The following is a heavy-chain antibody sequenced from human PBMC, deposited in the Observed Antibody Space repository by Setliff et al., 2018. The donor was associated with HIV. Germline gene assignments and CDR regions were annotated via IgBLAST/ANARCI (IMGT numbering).Heavy chain of an antibody. CDR2: INPSGGST. CDR1: GYTFTSYY. J-gene: IGHJ5*02. V-gene: IGHV1-46*01. CDR3: ARAQGYCSSTSCYFKDLFDP. Sequence: GASVKVSCKASGYTFTSYYMHWVRQAPGQGLEWMGIINPSGGSTSYAQKFQGRVNMTRDTSTGTVYMELSSLRSEDTAVYYCARAQGYCSSTSCYFKDLFDPWGQGTLVTVSS. D-gene: IGHD2-2*01.